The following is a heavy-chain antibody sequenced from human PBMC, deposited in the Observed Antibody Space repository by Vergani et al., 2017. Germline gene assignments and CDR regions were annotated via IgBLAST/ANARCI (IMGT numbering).Heavy chain of an antibody. Sequence: VQLVESGGGVVQPGRSLRLSCAASGFTVSSNYMSWVRQAPGKGLEWVSVIYSGGSTYYADSVKGRFTISRDNSKNTLYLQMNSLRAEDTAVYYCARVWGDYCSSTSCYPGYYYYYMDVWGKGTTVTVSS. CDR1: GFTVSSNY. V-gene: IGHV3-66*02. D-gene: IGHD2-2*01. CDR2: IYSGGST. CDR3: ARVWGDYCSSTSCYPGYYYYYMDV. J-gene: IGHJ6*03.